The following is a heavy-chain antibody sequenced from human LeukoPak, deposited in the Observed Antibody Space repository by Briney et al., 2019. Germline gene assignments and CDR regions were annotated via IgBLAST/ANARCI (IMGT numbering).Heavy chain of an antibody. Sequence: SETLSITCTVSGGSISSYYWSWIRQPPGKGLEWIGYIYYTGNTNYNPSLTGRVTISVDPSKNQFSLNLSSVTAADTAIYYCARLGGATSPFGYWGQGTLVTVSS. CDR1: GGSISSYY. J-gene: IGHJ4*02. CDR2: IYYTGNT. V-gene: IGHV4-59*08. CDR3: ARLGGATSPFGY. D-gene: IGHD1-26*01.